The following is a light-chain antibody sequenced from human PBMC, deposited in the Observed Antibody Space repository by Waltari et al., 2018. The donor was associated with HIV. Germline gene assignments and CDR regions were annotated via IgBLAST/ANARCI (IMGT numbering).Light chain of an antibody. CDR3: CSYAGNYPVL. Sequence: QSALTQPRSVSGSPGQSVTISCPGTISDVGWYHYSSWYQQNPGKAPKFIIYDVTKRPSGVPDRFSGSKSGNTASLTISGLQAEDEADYYCCSYAGNYPVLFGGGTKLTVL. CDR2: DVT. CDR1: ISDVGWYHY. V-gene: IGLV2-11*02. J-gene: IGLJ3*02.